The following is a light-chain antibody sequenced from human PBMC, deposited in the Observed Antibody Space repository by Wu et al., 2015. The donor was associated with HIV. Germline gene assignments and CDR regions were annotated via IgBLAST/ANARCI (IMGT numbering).Light chain of an antibody. CDR3: QQRREWLT. CDR2: DAS. CDR1: QSVSSY. Sequence: EIVLTQSPATLSLSPGERATLSCRASQSVSSYLAWYQQKPGQAPRLLIYDASNRATGIPARFSGSGSGTDFTLTISSLEPEDFAVYYCQQRREWLTFGGGTRVE. V-gene: IGKV3-11*01. J-gene: IGKJ4*01.